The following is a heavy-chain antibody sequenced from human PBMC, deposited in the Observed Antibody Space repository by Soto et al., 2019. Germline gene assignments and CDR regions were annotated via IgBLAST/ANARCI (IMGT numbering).Heavy chain of an antibody. J-gene: IGHJ4*02. D-gene: IGHD6-19*01. CDR3: AKEESSGWYRTADY. CDR1: GFTFSISG. V-gene: IGHV3-30*18. Sequence: QLQLVESGGGVVQPGSSRRLSCAASGFTFSISGMHWVRQAPGEGLEWVGVIYYDGSEQYYGDSVKGRFTISRDNSKNTLYLQMNSLREEDTAVYYCAKEESSGWYRTADYWGQGTLVTVSS. CDR2: IYYDGSEQ.